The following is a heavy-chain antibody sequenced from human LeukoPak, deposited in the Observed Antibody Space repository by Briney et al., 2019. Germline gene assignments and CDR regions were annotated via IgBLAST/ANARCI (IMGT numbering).Heavy chain of an antibody. CDR2: IYTSGST. CDR3: ARVLGYGDYGYFDY. J-gene: IGHJ4*02. CDR1: GGSISSGSYY. V-gene: IGHV4-61*02. D-gene: IGHD4-17*01. Sequence: PSQTLSLTCTVSGGSISSGSYYWSWIRQPAGKGLEWIGRIYTSGSTNYNPSLKSRVTISVDTSKNQSSLKLSSVTAADTAVYYCARVLGYGDYGYFDYWGQGTLVTISS.